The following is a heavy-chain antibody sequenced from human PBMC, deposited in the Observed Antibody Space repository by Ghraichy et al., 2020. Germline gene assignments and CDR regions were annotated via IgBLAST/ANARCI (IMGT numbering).Heavy chain of an antibody. J-gene: IGHJ6*01. D-gene: IGHD3-3*01. V-gene: IGHV1-8*01. Sequence: ASVKVSCKASGYTFTSYDINWVRQATGQGLEWMGWMNPNSGNTGYAQKFQGRVTMTRNTSISTAYMELSGLRSEDTAVYYCARLEGPDPLSYYDFWSGYLGYYYYGMDVWGQGTTVTVSS. CDR1: GYTFTSYD. CDR3: ARLEGPDPLSYYDFWSGYLGYYYYGMDV. CDR2: MNPNSGNT.